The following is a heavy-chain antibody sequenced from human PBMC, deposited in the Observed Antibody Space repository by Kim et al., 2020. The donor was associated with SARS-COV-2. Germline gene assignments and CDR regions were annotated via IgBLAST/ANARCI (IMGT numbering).Heavy chain of an antibody. V-gene: IGHV4-4*02. J-gene: IGHJ5*02. CDR3: ARWPVDSDSFWFDP. D-gene: IGHD3-22*01. Sequence: NPNLKSRVIISIDKSKNPFSLNLSSVTAADTAVYYCARWPVDSDSFWFDPWGQGTLVTVSS.